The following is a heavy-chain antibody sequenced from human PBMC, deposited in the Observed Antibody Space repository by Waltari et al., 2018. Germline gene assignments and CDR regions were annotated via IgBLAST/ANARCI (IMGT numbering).Heavy chain of an antibody. CDR1: GISFGRAC. V-gene: IGHV3-15*01. Sequence: EAQLVESGGGSVKPGGYLRLSCAAYGISFGRACVKWVRQAPGEGVEWVGRMKRKADGETIDYAAPARGRFTISRDDSKNTLYLQMTSLQSEDAAVYYCTTVYYGSGNYYNAEVWGQGALVTVSS. D-gene: IGHD3-10*01. CDR2: MKRKADGETI. J-gene: IGHJ4*02. CDR3: TTVYYGSGNYYNAEV.